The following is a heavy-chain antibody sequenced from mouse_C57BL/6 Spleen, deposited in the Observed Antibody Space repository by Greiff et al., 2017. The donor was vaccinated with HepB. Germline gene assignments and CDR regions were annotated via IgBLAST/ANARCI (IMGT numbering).Heavy chain of an antibody. D-gene: IGHD1-1*01. CDR3: ARRVITTNAMDY. J-gene: IGHJ4*01. Sequence: EVKVVESGGDLVKPGGSLKLSCAASGFTFSSYGMSWVRQTPDKRLEWVATISSGGSYTYYPDSVKGRFTISRDNAKNTLYLQMSSLKSEDTAMYYCARRVITTNAMDYWGQGTSVTVSS. V-gene: IGHV5-6*02. CDR2: ISSGGSYT. CDR1: GFTFSSYG.